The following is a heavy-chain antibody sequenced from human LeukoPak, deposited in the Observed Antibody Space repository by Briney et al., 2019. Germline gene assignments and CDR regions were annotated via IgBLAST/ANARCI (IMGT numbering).Heavy chain of an antibody. D-gene: IGHD3-22*01. J-gene: IGHJ3*02. V-gene: IGHV4-4*07. CDR2: IDSSGTT. CDR1: GGSFTTYY. CDR3: ARGGGDYYDSSGYYRRNDAFDI. Sequence: NPSETLSLTCTVSGGSFTTYYWSWIRQPAGSGLEWIGHIDSSGTTNYNPSLKSRVTMSTDPSKNQFSLKLSSVTAADTAVYYCARGGGDYYDSSGYYRRNDAFDIWGQGTLVTVSS.